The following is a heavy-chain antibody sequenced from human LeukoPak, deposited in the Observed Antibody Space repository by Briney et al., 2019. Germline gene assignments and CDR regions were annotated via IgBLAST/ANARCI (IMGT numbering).Heavy chain of an antibody. D-gene: IGHD2-15*01. CDR3: AKDVVGPTQTFSYGMDV. J-gene: IGHJ6*02. V-gene: IGHV3-48*02. CDR2: ISSSSTTI. Sequence: GGSLRLSCAASGFSFSNYSMNWVRQAPGKGLEWVSYISSSSTTIYYADSVKGRFTISRDNAKNSLYLQMNSLRDEDTAVYYCAKDVVGPTQTFSYGMDVWGQGTTVTVSS. CDR1: GFSFSNYS.